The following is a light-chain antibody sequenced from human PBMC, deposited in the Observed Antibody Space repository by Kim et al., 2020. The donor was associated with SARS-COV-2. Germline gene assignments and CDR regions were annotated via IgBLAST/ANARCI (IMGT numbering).Light chain of an antibody. J-gene: IGKJ2*01. V-gene: IGKV1-39*01. Sequence: DVQMTQSPSSLSASVGDRVTITCRASQLIATYFAWYQQRPGKAPKLLIYAASSLQKGVPSRFSGRGAATDFTLTISNVQPEDFATYYCQQSYGTPYTFGQGTKLEI. CDR1: QLIATY. CDR3: QQSYGTPYT. CDR2: AAS.